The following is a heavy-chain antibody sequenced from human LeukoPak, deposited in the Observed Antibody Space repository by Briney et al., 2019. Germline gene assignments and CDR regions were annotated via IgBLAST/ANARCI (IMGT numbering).Heavy chain of an antibody. J-gene: IGHJ3*02. CDR2: INHSGST. Sequence: PSETLSLTCAVYGGSFSGYYWSWIRQPPGKGLEWIGEINHSGSTNYNPSLRSRVTISVDTSKNQFSLKLSSVTAADTAVYYCARAVRYGDYGANDAFDIWGQGTMVTVSS. D-gene: IGHD4-17*01. V-gene: IGHV4-34*01. CDR1: GGSFSGYY. CDR3: ARAVRYGDYGANDAFDI.